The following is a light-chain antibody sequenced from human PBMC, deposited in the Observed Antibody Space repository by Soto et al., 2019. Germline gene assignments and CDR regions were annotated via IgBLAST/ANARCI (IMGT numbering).Light chain of an antibody. CDR1: QSISRW. J-gene: IGKJ1*01. CDR2: DAS. CDR3: QQYDTYRT. Sequence: DIPMTQSPSTLSGSLGDRVIITCRASQSISRWLAWYQQKPGKAPKLLIYDASSLESGVPARFSGSGSGTEFTLSISSLQPDDFATYYCQQYDTYRTFGQGTKVDIK. V-gene: IGKV1-5*01.